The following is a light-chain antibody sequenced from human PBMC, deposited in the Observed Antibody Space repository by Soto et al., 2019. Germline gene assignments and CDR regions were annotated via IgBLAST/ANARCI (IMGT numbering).Light chain of an antibody. J-gene: IGLJ3*02. CDR2: EVS. V-gene: IGLV2-14*01. CDR3: ISYTSSSTWV. Sequence: QSALTQPASVSGSPGQSITISCTGTSSDVGGYNYVSWYQQHPGTAPNLMIYEVSNRPSGVSDRFSGSRSGNTASLTISGLQAEDESDYYCISYTSSSTWVFGGGTKVTVL. CDR1: SSDVGGYNY.